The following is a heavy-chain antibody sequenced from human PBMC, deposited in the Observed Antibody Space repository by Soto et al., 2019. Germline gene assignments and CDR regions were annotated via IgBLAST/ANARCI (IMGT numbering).Heavy chain of an antibody. D-gene: IGHD4-17*01. Sequence: EVQLLESGGTLVQPGGSLRLSCAASGFTFSTYAMSWVRQAPGKGLEWVSVISGSGGSTYYADSVKGRFTISRDNSKNTLYLQMNSLRAEDTAVYYCAKEIEETTVVSDYFDYWGQGTLVTVSS. V-gene: IGHV3-23*01. CDR3: AKEIEETTVVSDYFDY. J-gene: IGHJ4*02. CDR2: ISGSGGST. CDR1: GFTFSTYA.